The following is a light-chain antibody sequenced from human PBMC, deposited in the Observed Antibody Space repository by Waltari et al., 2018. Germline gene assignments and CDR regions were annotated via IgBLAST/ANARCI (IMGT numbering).Light chain of an antibody. CDR3: QEYYGTPPDT. V-gene: IGKV4-1*01. CDR1: QSVLYSSNNKNY. Sequence: DIVMTQSPDSLAVSLGERATINCKSSQSVLYSSNNKNYLAWYQQKPGPPPKLLIYWASTRESGVPDRFSGSGSGTDFTLTISSLQAEDVAVYYCQEYYGTPPDTFGQGTKLEIK. J-gene: IGKJ2*01. CDR2: WAS.